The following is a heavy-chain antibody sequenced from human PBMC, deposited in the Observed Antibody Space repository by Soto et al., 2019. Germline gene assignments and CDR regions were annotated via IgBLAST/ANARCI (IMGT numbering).Heavy chain of an antibody. CDR3: AKDARISRSYYYYYYGMDV. CDR1: GFTFSSYG. D-gene: IGHD1-26*01. CDR2: ISYDGSNK. Sequence: GGSLRLSCAASGFTFSSYGMHWVRQAPGKGLEWVAVISYDGSNKYYADSVKGRFTISRDNSKNTLYLQMNSLRAEDTAVYYCAKDARISRSYYYYYYGMDVWGQGTTVTVSS. J-gene: IGHJ6*02. V-gene: IGHV3-30*18.